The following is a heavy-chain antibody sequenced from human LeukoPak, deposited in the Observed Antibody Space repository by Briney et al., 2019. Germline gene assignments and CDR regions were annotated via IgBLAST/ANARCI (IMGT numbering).Heavy chain of an antibody. CDR2: IYYSGST. CDR3: ARGGHSGSYFSSRETGNQHFDY. CDR1: GGSISSGGYY. D-gene: IGHD1-26*01. J-gene: IGHJ4*02. V-gene: IGHV4-31*03. Sequence: PSETLSLTCTVSGGSISSGGYYWSWIRQHPGKGLEWIGYIYYSGSTYYNPSLKGRVTISVDTSKNQFSLKLSSVTAADTAVYYCARGGHSGSYFSSRETGNQHFDYWGQGTLVTVSS.